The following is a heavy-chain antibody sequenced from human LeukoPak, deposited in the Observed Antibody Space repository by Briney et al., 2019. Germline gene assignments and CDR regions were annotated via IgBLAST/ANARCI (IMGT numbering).Heavy chain of an antibody. CDR3: AKNRLWRPHYSYYLDV. Sequence: GGSLRLSCAASGFTFSNFAMTWVRQAPGRGLEWVSVISGTGTVTYYADSVKDRFTISIDNSNNTLYLQINILRPGGTSVCFCAKNRLWRPHYSYYLDVWGKGTTVTVSS. CDR1: GFTFSNFA. J-gene: IGHJ6*03. CDR2: ISGTGTVT. D-gene: IGHD5-18*01. V-gene: IGHV3-23*01.